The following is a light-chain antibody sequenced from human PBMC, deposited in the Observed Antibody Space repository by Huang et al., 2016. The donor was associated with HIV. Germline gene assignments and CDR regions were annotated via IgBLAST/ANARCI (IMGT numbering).Light chain of an antibody. V-gene: IGKV1-39*01. CDR1: QSITNH. CDR2: AAS. J-gene: IGKJ4*01. CDR3: QQSFRTPLT. Sequence: IQMTQFPSSLSASVGDRVTVSCRASQSITNHLNWYRHKPGKVPELLIYAASSLQSWVPSRFSGSGSGTDFTLIISSLQREDFATYYCQQSFRTPLTFGGGTKV.